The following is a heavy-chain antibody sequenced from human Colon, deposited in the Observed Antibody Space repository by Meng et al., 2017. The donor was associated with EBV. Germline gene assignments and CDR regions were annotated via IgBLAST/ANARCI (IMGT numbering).Heavy chain of an antibody. CDR3: ARERGGVTRDFDS. Sequence: LQEAGPGLLKPSETLSLPCSVSGDSITTNGYYWGWIRQSPGKGLEWIGSIFYSGNTYFNPSLKTRVTISVDTSKNQFSLKLSSVTAADTAIYYCARERGGVTRDFDSWGQGALVTVSS. CDR2: IFYSGNT. J-gene: IGHJ4*02. V-gene: IGHV4-39*07. D-gene: IGHD3-16*01. CDR1: GDSITTNGYY.